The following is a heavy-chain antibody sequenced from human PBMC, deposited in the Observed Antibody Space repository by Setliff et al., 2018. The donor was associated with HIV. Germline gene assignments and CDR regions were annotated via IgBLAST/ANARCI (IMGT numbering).Heavy chain of an antibody. Sequence: SETLSLTCAATGVAISGSTYYWAWIRQSPGRGLQWIGSVHYTGSSYRNPSLKSRLTISIDTSRNHFSLNLTTVTAADTAVYYCAMTLRLFDWGYMDVWGEGTTVTVSS. J-gene: IGHJ6*03. D-gene: IGHD3-9*01. CDR1: GVAISGSTYY. CDR2: VHYTGSS. V-gene: IGHV4-39*02. CDR3: AMTLRLFDWGYMDV.